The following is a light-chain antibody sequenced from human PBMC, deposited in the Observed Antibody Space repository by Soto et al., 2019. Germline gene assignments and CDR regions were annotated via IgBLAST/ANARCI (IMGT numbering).Light chain of an antibody. V-gene: IGKV3-20*01. CDR2: GAS. Sequence: EIVLTQSPGTLSLFPGERATLSCRGSQKISSRYLAWYLQKPGQAPRFLIYGASSRATGIPDRFSGSVSGTDFTPTISRLEPQDFAVYYCQQYGGTPPITFGPGTRPEIK. CDR3: QQYGGTPPIT. CDR1: QKISSRY. J-gene: IGKJ5*01.